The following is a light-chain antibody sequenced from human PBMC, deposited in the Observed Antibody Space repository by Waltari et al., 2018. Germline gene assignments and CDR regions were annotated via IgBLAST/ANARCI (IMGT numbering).Light chain of an antibody. J-gene: IGLJ2*01. Sequence: QSALTQPASVSGSLGQSISISCSGPYSNVGSYDLVSWYHQRPGEAPKLLIYEVLKRPSGISNRVSGSKSGNAASLTISALQPEDEGTYYCCSYASSSPRLIFGGGTELSVL. CDR1: YSNVGSYDL. V-gene: IGLV2-23*02. CDR2: EVL. CDR3: CSYASSSPRLI.